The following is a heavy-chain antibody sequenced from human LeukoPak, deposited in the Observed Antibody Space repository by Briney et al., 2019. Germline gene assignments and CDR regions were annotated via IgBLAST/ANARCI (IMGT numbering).Heavy chain of an antibody. V-gene: IGHV4-39*07. CDR3: ARDGLSYGSGWLGVDY. J-gene: IGHJ4*02. Sequence: PGGSLRLSCAASGFTFSSYAMSWIRQPPGKGLEWIGSLYYSGSTYYNPSLKSRVTISVDTSKNQFSLKLSSMTAADTAVYYCARDGLSYGSGWLGVDYWGQGTLVTVSS. D-gene: IGHD6-19*01. CDR1: GFTFSSYA. CDR2: LYYSGST.